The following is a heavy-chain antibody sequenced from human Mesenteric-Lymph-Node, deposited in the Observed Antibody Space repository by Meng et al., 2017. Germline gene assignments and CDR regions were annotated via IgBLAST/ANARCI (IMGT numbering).Heavy chain of an antibody. CDR1: GYTFNHYY. V-gene: IGHV1-46*02. Sequence: QWQLLQSGAEVKKPVASVRGSCKASGYTFNHYYMHWVRQAPGQGLEWMGVINPSGGSSIYAQRFQGRVTMTSDTSTTTVYMDLSSLRSEDTAVYYCARVSKGGSYRFDPWGQGTPVTVSS. D-gene: IGHD1-26*01. CDR3: ARVSKGGSYRFDP. CDR2: INPSGGSS. J-gene: IGHJ5*02.